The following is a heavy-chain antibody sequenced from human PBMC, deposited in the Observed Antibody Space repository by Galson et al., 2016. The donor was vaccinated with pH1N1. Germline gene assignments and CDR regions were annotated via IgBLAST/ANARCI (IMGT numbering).Heavy chain of an antibody. J-gene: IGHJ4*02. V-gene: IGHV2-5*02. D-gene: IGHD4-17*01. CDR2: IYWDDDK. CDR3: ARNGYGDYVGYFDY. CDR1: GFSLSTSGVG. Sequence: PALVKPTQTLTLTCTFSGFSLSTSGVGVGWIRQPPGKALEWLALIYWDDDKRYSPSLKSRLTITKDTSKNQVVLTMTNMDPVDTATYDCARNGYGDYVGYFDYWGQGTLVTVSS.